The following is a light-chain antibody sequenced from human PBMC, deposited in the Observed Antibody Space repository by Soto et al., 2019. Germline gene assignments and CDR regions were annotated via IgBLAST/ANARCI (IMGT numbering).Light chain of an antibody. CDR1: QRVTST. CDR3: QQYNNWPRT. V-gene: IGKV3-15*01. J-gene: IGKJ1*01. CDR2: GAS. Sequence: VLTQSPATLSSSPGERATLSCRVSQRVTSTCLAWYQQKPGQAPRLLIYGASTGATGVPARFSGSGSGTEFTLTISSLQSEDFATYYCQQYNNWPRTFGQGTKVDIK.